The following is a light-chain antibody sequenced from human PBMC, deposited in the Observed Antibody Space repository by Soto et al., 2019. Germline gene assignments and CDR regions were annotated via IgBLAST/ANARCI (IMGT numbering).Light chain of an antibody. Sequence: IVMTQSPATLSVSRGERGTLSCRASQSVSSNLAWYQQKHGQAPSLIIYDASNRANGAPARFSGSASGTDCTLTLRSLEPEDYAAYYCQQRINCPLFTFGAGTKVDI. V-gene: IGKV3-11*01. CDR1: QSVSSN. J-gene: IGKJ3*01. CDR3: QQRINCPLFT. CDR2: DAS.